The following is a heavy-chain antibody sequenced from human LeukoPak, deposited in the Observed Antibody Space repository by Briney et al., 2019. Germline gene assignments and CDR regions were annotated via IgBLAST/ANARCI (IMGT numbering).Heavy chain of an antibody. D-gene: IGHD6-19*01. CDR1: GYTFTSYD. V-gene: IGHV1-69*04. CDR3: AREAAVAPFDY. J-gene: IGHJ4*02. CDR2: IIPILGIA. Sequence: GASVKVSCKASGYTFTSYDINWVRQAPGQGLEWMGRIIPILGIANYAQKFQGRVTITADKSTSTAYMELSSLRSDDTAVYYCAREAAVAPFDYWGQGTLVTVSS.